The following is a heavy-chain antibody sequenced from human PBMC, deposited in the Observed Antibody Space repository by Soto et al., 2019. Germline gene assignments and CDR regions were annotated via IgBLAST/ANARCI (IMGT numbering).Heavy chain of an antibody. CDR2: IYYSGST. Sequence: PSQTLSLTCTVSGGSTSSGGYYWSWNRQHPGKGLEWSGYIYYSGSTYYNPSLKSRVTISVDTSKTQFSLKLSSVTAADTAVYYCAIPTMYYYDSSGSTGAFDIWGQGTMVTVSS. V-gene: IGHV4-31*03. J-gene: IGHJ3*02. CDR1: GGSTSSGGYY. CDR3: AIPTMYYYDSSGSTGAFDI. D-gene: IGHD3-22*01.